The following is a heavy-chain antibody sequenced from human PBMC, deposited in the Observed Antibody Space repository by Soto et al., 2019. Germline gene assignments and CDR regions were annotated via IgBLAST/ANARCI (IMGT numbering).Heavy chain of an antibody. CDR1: SGSIDTTNW. D-gene: IGHD2-8*01. Sequence: QVQLQESGPGLVKPSGTLSLTCAVSSGSIDTTNWWRLVRQPPGKGLEWIGEIFHSGNTYYNPSLASRVTISVDTSKNQFSLNLRSVTAADTAVYYCARRTWGMDVWGQGTTVTVSS. CDR2: IFHSGNT. CDR3: ARRTWGMDV. V-gene: IGHV4-4*02. J-gene: IGHJ6*02.